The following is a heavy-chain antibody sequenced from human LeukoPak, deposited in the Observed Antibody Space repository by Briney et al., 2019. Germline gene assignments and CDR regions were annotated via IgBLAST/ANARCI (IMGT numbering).Heavy chain of an antibody. Sequence: GESLKISCKGSGYTFTTYWIGWVRQMPGKGLEWMGIIYPGDSGTTYSPSFQGQVTISVDKSISPAYMQWGSLKASDTAMSYCARFSGQANSPYDSWSGKAPWGQGALVTVSS. D-gene: IGHD3-3*01. CDR1: GYTFTTYW. CDR2: IYPGDSGT. J-gene: IGHJ5*02. CDR3: ARFSGQANSPYDSWSGKAP. V-gene: IGHV5-51*01.